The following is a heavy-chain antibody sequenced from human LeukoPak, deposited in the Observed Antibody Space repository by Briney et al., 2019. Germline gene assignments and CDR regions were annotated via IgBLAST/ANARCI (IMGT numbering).Heavy chain of an antibody. D-gene: IGHD2-8*01. V-gene: IGHV3-53*01. CDR2: IYSGGYT. CDR3: GRNGDY. J-gene: IGHJ4*02. CDR1: GFTVSSNY. Sequence: GGSLRLSCAASGFTVSSNYMSWVRQAPGRGLEWVSVIYSGGYTYYADSVKDRFTISRDNSKNTLYLQVNSLRVDDTAVYYCGRNGDYWGQGTLVTVSS.